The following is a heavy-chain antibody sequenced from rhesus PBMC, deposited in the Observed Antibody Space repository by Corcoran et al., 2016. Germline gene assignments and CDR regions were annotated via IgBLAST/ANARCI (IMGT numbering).Heavy chain of an antibody. CDR1: GGSSSSGYYY. CDR3: ATHYDSGYVDY. Sequence: QVQLQESGPGLVKPSETLSLTCAVSGGSSSSGYYYWSWIRQPPGKGLEWIGYITYSGSTSYNPSLKSRVTISRDTSKNQFSLKLSSVTAADTAVYYCATHYDSGYVDYWGQGVLVTVSS. CDR2: ITYSGST. J-gene: IGHJ4*01. D-gene: IGHD3-28*01. V-gene: IGHV4-122*02.